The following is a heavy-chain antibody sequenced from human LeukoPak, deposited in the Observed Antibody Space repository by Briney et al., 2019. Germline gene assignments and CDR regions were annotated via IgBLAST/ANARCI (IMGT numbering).Heavy chain of an antibody. CDR2: INTNSGGT. J-gene: IGHJ1*01. V-gene: IGHV1-2*06. D-gene: IGHD3-22*01. CDR3: ARGTYYYDSSGQYPAEYFQH. Sequence: GASVKVSCKAAGYTFTGYYMHWVRQAPGQGLEWMGRINTNSGGTNYTQKLQGRITRTRGTPISTAYMELSRLRSDDTAVYYCARGTYYYDSSGQYPAEYFQHWGQGTLVTVSS. CDR1: GYTFTGYY.